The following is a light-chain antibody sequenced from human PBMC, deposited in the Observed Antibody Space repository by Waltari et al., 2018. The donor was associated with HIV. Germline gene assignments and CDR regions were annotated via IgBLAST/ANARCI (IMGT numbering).Light chain of an antibody. V-gene: IGKV3-20*01. CDR3: QRFHNFRYT. Sequence: DIVLDQSPGTLSFSTGERATLSCRASQSISPFYLAWYQQRPGQAPRLLIYGTSTRVTGIPDRFIGTVSGTDFTLTITRLEPEDVAVYYCQRFHNFRYTFGQGTKLEI. CDR2: GTS. CDR1: QSISPFY. J-gene: IGKJ2*01.